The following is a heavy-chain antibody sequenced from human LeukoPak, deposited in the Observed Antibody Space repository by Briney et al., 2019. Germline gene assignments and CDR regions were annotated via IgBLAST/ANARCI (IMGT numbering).Heavy chain of an antibody. CDR3: ASGIAAALAFVY. CDR2: IIPIFGTA. D-gene: IGHD6-13*01. Sequence: SVKVSCKASGGTFSSYAISWVRQAPGQGLEWMGRIIPIFGTANYAQKFQGRVTITKDESTSTAYMELSSLRSEDTAVYYCASGIAAALAFVYWGQGTLVTVSS. J-gene: IGHJ4*02. V-gene: IGHV1-69*05. CDR1: GGTFSSYA.